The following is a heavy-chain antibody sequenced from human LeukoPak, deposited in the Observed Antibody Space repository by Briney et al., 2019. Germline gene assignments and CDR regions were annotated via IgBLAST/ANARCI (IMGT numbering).Heavy chain of an antibody. Sequence: PSETLSLTCIVSGGSVSSSNYYWGWIRQPPGKGLEWIGSIYYSGSTYYNPSLKSRVTISVDTSKNQFSLKLSSVTAADTAVYYCARRAIGYSSGWYGYYFDYWGQGTLVTVSS. V-gene: IGHV4-39*01. D-gene: IGHD6-19*01. CDR1: GGSVSSSNYY. CDR3: ARRAIGYSSGWYGYYFDY. J-gene: IGHJ4*02. CDR2: IYYSGST.